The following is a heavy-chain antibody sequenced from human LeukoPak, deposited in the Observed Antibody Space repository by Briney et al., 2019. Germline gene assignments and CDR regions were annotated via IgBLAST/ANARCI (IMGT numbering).Heavy chain of an antibody. J-gene: IGHJ4*02. CDR2: ISNSGNTI. CDR1: GFMFSDYY. CDR3: ARRSTIFGVVIYFDY. Sequence: GGSLRLSCAASGFMFSDYYMIWIRQAPGKGLEWVSYISNSGNTIYYADSVKGRFTISRDNAKNSLYLQMNSRRAEDTAMYYCARRSTIFGVVIYFDYWGQGTLVTVSS. D-gene: IGHD3-3*02. V-gene: IGHV3-11*04.